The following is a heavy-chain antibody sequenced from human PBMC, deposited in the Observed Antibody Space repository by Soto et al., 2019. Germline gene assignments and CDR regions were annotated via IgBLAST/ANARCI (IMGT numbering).Heavy chain of an antibody. CDR3: ARAFSGSSSLKYYYYGMDV. D-gene: IGHD6-6*01. Sequence: ASVKVSCKASGYTFTSYDINWVRQATGQGLEWMGWMNPNSGNTSYAQKFQGRVTMTRNTSISTAYMELSRLRSDDTAVYYCARAFSGSSSLKYYYYGMDVWGQGTTVTVSS. CDR1: GYTFTSYD. J-gene: IGHJ6*02. CDR2: MNPNSGNT. V-gene: IGHV1-8*01.